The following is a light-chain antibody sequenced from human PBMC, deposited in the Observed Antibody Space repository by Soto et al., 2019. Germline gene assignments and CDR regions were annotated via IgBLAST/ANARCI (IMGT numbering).Light chain of an antibody. Sequence: EIVLTQSPGTLSLSPGERATLSCRASQSVSSSYLAWYQQKPGQAPRLLIYGASSRATGIPDRFSGSGSETDFTLTISRLEPEDFAVYYCHQYGSLYTFGQGTKVEIK. CDR1: QSVSSSY. J-gene: IGKJ2*01. CDR3: HQYGSLYT. V-gene: IGKV3-20*01. CDR2: GAS.